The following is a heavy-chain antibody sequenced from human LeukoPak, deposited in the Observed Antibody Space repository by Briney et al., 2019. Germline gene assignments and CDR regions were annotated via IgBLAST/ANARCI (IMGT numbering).Heavy chain of an antibody. V-gene: IGHV4-39*01. J-gene: IGHJ3*01. CDR3: ARTARLVGATRAFDL. D-gene: IGHD1-26*01. CDR2: IYYTGNI. CDR1: GGSMNKTDYY. Sequence: SETLSLTCSVSGGSMNKTDYYWGWIRQSPGKGLEWMGSIYYTGNIYYNPSLKSRITVSIDTSKNLFSLKLDSVTAADTARYYCARTARLVGATRAFDLWGQGTLVTVSS.